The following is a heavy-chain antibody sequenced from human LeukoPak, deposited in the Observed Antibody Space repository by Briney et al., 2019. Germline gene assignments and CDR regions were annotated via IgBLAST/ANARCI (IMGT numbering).Heavy chain of an antibody. CDR2: ISSSGST. Sequence: SETLSLTCTVSGDSISSGDYYWSWIRQPAGKGLEWIGRISSSGSTNYNPSLKSRVTISVDTSKNQFSLKLSSVTAADTAVYYCARQLYSSGSYYAPMDVWGKGTTVTISS. CDR3: ARQLYSSGSYYAPMDV. D-gene: IGHD3-10*01. CDR1: GDSISSGDYY. J-gene: IGHJ6*03. V-gene: IGHV4-61*02.